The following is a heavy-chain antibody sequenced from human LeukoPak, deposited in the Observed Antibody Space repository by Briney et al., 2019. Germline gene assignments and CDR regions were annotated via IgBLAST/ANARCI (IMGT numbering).Heavy chain of an antibody. CDR2: IKQDGNEE. J-gene: IGHJ4*02. Sequence: GGSLRLSCAASGFTFSNYWMSWVRQAPGKGLEWVANIKQDGNEEYYVDSARGRFTISRDNAKNSLYLQMNSLRAEDTAVYYCARGRYSRSWYPYFDYWGQGTLVTVSP. V-gene: IGHV3-7*01. CDR1: GFTFSNYW. CDR3: ARGRYSRSWYPYFDY. D-gene: IGHD6-13*01.